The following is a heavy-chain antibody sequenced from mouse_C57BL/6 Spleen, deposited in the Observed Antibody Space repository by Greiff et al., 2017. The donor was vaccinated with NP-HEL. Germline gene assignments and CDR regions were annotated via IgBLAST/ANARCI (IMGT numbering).Heavy chain of an antibody. V-gene: IGHV1-61*01. CDR1: GYTFTSYW. J-gene: IGHJ2*01. Sequence: QVHVKQPGAELVRPGSSVKLSCKASGYTFTSYWMDWVKQRPGQGLEWIGNIYPSDSETHYNQKFKDKATLTVDKSSSTAYMQLSSLTSEDSAVYYCARYHYGSRGGYFDYWGQGTTLTVSS. CDR2: IYPSDSET. CDR3: ARYHYGSRGGYFDY. D-gene: IGHD1-1*01.